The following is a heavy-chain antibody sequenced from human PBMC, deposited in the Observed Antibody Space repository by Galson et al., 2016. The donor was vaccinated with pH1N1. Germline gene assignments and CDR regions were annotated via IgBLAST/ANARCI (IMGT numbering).Heavy chain of an antibody. Sequence: SVKVSCKASGYTFTSNGISWVRRAPGQGLEWMGWINVDTGNTVHAQKLQDRVTMTTDTSTKTAYMELRSLKSDDTAVYYCARAGNCDGDRCYGNGLDVWGQGTTVTVSS. D-gene: IGHD2-21*01. CDR2: INVDTGNT. V-gene: IGHV1-18*01. CDR1: GYTFTSNG. J-gene: IGHJ6*02. CDR3: ARAGNCDGDRCYGNGLDV.